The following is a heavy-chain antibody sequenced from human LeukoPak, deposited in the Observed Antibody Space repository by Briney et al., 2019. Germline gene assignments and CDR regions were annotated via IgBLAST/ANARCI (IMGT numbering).Heavy chain of an antibody. CDR1: GFTFSSYD. J-gene: IGHJ6*02. CDR2: IGTAGDT. Sequence: PGGSLRLSCAASGFTFSSYDMHWVRQATGKGLEWVSAIGTAGDTYYPGSVKGRFTISRENAKNSLYLQMNSLRVGDTAVYYCARGVSPPDGPYYYYGMDVWGQGTTVTVSS. V-gene: IGHV3-13*01. CDR3: ARGVSPPDGPYYYYGMDV. D-gene: IGHD1-14*01.